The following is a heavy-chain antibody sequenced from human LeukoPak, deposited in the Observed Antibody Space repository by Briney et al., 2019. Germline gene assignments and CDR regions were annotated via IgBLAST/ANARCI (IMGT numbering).Heavy chain of an antibody. D-gene: IGHD6-25*01. Sequence: ASVKVSCKASGGTFSSHAISWVRQAPGQGLEWMGIINPSGGSTSYAQKFQGRVTMTRDMSTNTVYMELSSLRSEDTAVYYCARGSSGDDNWFDPWGQGTLVTVSS. J-gene: IGHJ5*02. CDR2: INPSGGST. V-gene: IGHV1-46*01. CDR1: GGTFSSHA. CDR3: ARGSSGDDNWFDP.